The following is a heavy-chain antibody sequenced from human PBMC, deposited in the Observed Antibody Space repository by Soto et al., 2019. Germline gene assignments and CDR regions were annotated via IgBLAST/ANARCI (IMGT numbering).Heavy chain of an antibody. CDR3: ATILRLGELSFDY. Sequence: SETLSLTCDVYGGSISSGGYYWSWIRQHPGKGLERIGYIYYSGSTYYNPSLKSRVTISVDTSKNQFSLKLSSVTAADTAVYYCATILRLGELSFDYWGQGTLVTVSS. CDR1: GGSISSGGYY. J-gene: IGHJ4*02. CDR2: IYYSGST. D-gene: IGHD3-16*02. V-gene: IGHV4-31*11.